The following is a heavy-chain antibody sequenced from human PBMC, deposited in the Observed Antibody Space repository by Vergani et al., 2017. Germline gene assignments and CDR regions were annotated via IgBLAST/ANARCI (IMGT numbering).Heavy chain of an antibody. CDR1: GFTFSSYS. CDR2: VSRSSSYI. D-gene: IGHD2-15*01. Sequence: EVQLVESGGGLVKPGGSLRLSCAASGFTFSSYSMNWVRQAPGKGLEWVSSVSRSSSYIYYADSAKGRFTISRDNAKNSLYLQMNSLGAEDTAVYYCARDGEYCSGGRCDGDYWGQGTLVTVSS. V-gene: IGHV3-21*01. J-gene: IGHJ4*02. CDR3: ARDGEYCSGGRCDGDY.